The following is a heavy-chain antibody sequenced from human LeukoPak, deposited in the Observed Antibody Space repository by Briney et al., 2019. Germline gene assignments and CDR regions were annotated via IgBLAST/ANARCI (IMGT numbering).Heavy chain of an antibody. Sequence: GGSLRLSGAAPGFTFNKYAMTWVRQSPGKGLEWVSAIGRSGANSYYATSVKGRFSVSTANTTNPFHLQMNTRRAQAPSVYYFARDRHEYNYDSGGYPPSWGEGNLVTVSS. CDR3: ARDRHEYNYDSGGYPPS. CDR1: GFTFNKYA. D-gene: IGHD3-22*01. V-gene: IGHV3-23*01. CDR2: IGRSGANS. J-gene: IGHJ5*02.